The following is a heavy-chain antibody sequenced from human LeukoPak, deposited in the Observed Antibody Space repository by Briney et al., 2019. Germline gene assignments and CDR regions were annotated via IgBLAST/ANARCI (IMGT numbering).Heavy chain of an antibody. V-gene: IGHV3-7*01. J-gene: IGHJ2*01. CDR3: ARVTFFYSYFDL. Sequence: AGGSLRLSCEASGFTFSRYRMTWVRRVPGKGLECVANIKQDGNEKSYVDSVRGRFTISRDNSKDSLFLQMGGLRVEDTAVYYCARVTFFYSYFDLWGRGTLVTVSS. CDR1: GFTFSRYR. CDR2: IKQDGNEK.